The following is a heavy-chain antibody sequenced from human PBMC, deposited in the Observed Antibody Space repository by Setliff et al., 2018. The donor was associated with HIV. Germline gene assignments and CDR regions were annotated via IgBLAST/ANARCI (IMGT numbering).Heavy chain of an antibody. V-gene: IGHV3-33*01. D-gene: IGHD2-21*01. Sequence: PGGSLRLSCEASGFTFSVHGMHWVRQAPGKGLGWLAVIWYEGGKKYYADSVQGRFTISRDDSKNTLYLQMNSLRAEDTAVYYCARGQFRLRPDSLDLWGQGTLVTVSS. J-gene: IGHJ3*01. CDR2: IWYEGGKK. CDR1: GFTFSVHG. CDR3: ARGQFRLRPDSLDL.